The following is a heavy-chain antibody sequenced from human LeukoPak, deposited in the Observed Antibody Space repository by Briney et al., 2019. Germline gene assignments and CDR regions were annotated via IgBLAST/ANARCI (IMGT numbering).Heavy chain of an antibody. CDR3: ASRGGSYSDDFDY. V-gene: IGHV4-59*08. Sequence: SETLSLTCTVSGGSISSYYWSWIRQPPGKGLEWIGYIYYSGSTNYNPSLKSRVTISVDTSKNQFSLKLSSVTAADTAVYYCASRGGSYSDDFDYWGQGTLVTVSS. J-gene: IGHJ4*02. CDR1: GGSISSYY. D-gene: IGHD1-26*01. CDR2: IYYSGST.